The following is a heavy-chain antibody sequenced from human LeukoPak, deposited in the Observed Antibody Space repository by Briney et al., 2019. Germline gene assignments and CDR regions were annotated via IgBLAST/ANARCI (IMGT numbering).Heavy chain of an antibody. V-gene: IGHV7-4-1*01. CDR1: GYTFTIYA. CDR2: INTNTGNP. D-gene: IGHD3-22*01. CDR3: ARTYYYDSSGYYYDH. Sequence: ASVKVSCKASGYTFTIYAMNWVRQTPGQGLEWMGWINTNTGNPTYAQGFTGRFVFSLDTSVSTAYLQICSLKAEDTAVYYCARTYYYDSSGYYYDHWGQGTLVTVSS. J-gene: IGHJ5*02.